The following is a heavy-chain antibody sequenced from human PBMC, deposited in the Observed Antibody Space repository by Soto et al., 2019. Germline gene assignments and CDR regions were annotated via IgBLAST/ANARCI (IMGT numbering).Heavy chain of an antibody. D-gene: IGHD2-15*01. V-gene: IGHV3-23*01. CDR2: ISGSGGST. J-gene: IGHJ3*02. CDR3: ATTVVTYPGAFDI. CDR1: GFTFSSYA. Sequence: QTGGSLRLSCADSGFTFSSYAMSWVRQAPGKGLEWVSAISGSGGSTYYADSVKGRFTISRDNSKNTLYLQMNSLRAEDTAVYYCATTVVTYPGAFDIWGQGTMVTVSS.